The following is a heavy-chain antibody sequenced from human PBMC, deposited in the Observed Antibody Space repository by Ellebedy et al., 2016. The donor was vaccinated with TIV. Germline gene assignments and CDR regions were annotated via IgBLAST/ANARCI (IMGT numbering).Heavy chain of an antibody. CDR1: GGPISGSDYY. Sequence: SETLSLXCGVSGGPISGSDYYWGWIRHPPGKELEWIGTIYYTGSTYYNPSLKSRVTISVDTSKNQFSLKLTSVTAADTALYYCARGITMIAHRFDPWGQGTLVTVSS. V-gene: IGHV4-39*07. CDR3: ARGITMIAHRFDP. CDR2: IYYTGST. D-gene: IGHD3-22*01. J-gene: IGHJ5*02.